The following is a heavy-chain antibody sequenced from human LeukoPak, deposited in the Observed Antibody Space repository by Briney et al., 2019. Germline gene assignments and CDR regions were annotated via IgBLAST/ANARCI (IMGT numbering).Heavy chain of an antibody. V-gene: IGHV1-2*02. D-gene: IGHD6-19*01. CDR3: ATIEGGAGTD. CDR2: IYPESGDT. CDR1: GYTLTDYY. Sequence: GASVKVSCKASGYTLTDYYIHWVRQAPGQGLEWMGYIYPESGDTKYAQKFQGRVTMTRDTSITTAYMELTRLTSDDTAVYSCATIEGGAGTDWGQGTLVTVSS. J-gene: IGHJ4*02.